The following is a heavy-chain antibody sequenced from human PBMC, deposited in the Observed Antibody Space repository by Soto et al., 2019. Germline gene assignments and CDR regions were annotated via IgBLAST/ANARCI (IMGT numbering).Heavy chain of an antibody. V-gene: IGHV1-69*13. Sequence: SVKVSCKASGGSFSDFAISWVRQAPGQALEWMGGLIPIFATGNYAQKFQGRVTITADGSSSTVYMELSSLRSEDTAVYYCARGKSLGPGVGMTFYDFWGQGTLVTVSS. CDR3: ARGKSLGPGVGMTFYDF. CDR1: GGSFSDFA. CDR2: LIPIFATG. J-gene: IGHJ4*02. D-gene: IGHD3-3*02.